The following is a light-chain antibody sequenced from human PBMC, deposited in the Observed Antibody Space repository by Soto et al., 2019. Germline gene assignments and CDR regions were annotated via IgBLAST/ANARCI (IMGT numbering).Light chain of an antibody. J-gene: IGLJ1*01. CDR3: CSYAGSSTSLYV. Sequence: QSVLTQPASVSGSPGQSITISCTGTSSDVGSYNLVSWYQQHPGKAPKLMIYEGSKRPSGVSNRFSGSKSGNTASLTISGLQDEDEADYYCCSYAGSSTSLYVFGTGTKLTVL. CDR2: EGS. CDR1: SSDVGSYNL. V-gene: IGLV2-23*01.